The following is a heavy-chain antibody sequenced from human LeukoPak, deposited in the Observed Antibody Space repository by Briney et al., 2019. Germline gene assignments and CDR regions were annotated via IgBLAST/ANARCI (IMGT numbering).Heavy chain of an antibody. CDR3: ASLGSNDY. Sequence: PSETLSLTCTVSGGSISNYYWNWIRQPAGKGLEWIGRVYMNRNINYNPSLKSRVTISADTSKNQFSLQLTSVTAADTAVYYCASLGSNDYWGQGTLVTVSS. D-gene: IGHD2-15*01. CDR1: GGSISNYY. CDR2: VYMNRNI. V-gene: IGHV4-4*07. J-gene: IGHJ4*02.